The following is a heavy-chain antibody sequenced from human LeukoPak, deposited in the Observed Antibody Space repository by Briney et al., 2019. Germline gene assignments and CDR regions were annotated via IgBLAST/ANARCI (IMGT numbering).Heavy chain of an antibody. V-gene: IGHV3-30*18. CDR3: AKAGYCTNGVCQNFDY. Sequence: GGSLRLSCAASGFTFSSYGMHWVRPAPGKGLEWVAVISYDGSNKYYADSVKGRFTISRDNSKNTLYLQMNSLRAEDTAVYYCAKAGYCTNGVCQNFDYWGQGTLVTVSS. CDR1: GFTFSSYG. D-gene: IGHD2-8*01. CDR2: ISYDGSNK. J-gene: IGHJ4*02.